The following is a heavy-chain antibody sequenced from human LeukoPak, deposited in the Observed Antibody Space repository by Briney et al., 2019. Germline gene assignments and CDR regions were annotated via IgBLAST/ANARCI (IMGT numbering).Heavy chain of an antibody. Sequence: GGSLRLSCVTSGFTFSSYWMSWVRQAPGKGLEWVANIKHDGSEQYSVDSVKGRFTISRDNAKNSLYLQMNSLRAEDTAVYYCARDGIAVAGTAGDYWGQGTLVTVSS. V-gene: IGHV3-7*01. CDR3: ARDGIAVAGTAGDY. J-gene: IGHJ4*02. CDR2: IKHDGSEQ. CDR1: GFTFSSYW. D-gene: IGHD6-19*01.